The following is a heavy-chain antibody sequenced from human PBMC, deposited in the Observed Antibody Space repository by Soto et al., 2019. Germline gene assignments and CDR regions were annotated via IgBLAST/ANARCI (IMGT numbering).Heavy chain of an antibody. J-gene: IGHJ4*02. CDR3: TTGLSSGYYNFDY. CDR1: GFTFSNAW. Sequence: EVPLVESGGGLVKPGGSLRLSCAASGFTFSNAWMSWVRQAPGKGLEWVGRIKRKSDGGTTDYAAPVKGRFTISRDDSKNTLYLQMNSLKTEDTAVYYCTTGLSSGYYNFDYWGQGTPVTVSS. V-gene: IGHV3-15*01. CDR2: IKRKSDGGTT. D-gene: IGHD3-22*01.